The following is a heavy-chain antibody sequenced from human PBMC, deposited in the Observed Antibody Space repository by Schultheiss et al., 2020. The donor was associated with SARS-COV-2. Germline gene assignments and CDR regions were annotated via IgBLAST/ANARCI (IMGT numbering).Heavy chain of an antibody. Sequence: GGSLRLSCAASGFTFSSYSMNWVRQAPGKGLEWVAVIWYDGSNKYYADSVKGRFTISRDNSKNTLYLQMNSLRAEDTAVYYCASPSSGSPWWYFDYWGQGTLVTVSS. CDR1: GFTFSSYS. D-gene: IGHD6-19*01. J-gene: IGHJ4*02. CDR3: ASPSSGSPWWYFDY. CDR2: IWYDGSNK. V-gene: IGHV3-33*08.